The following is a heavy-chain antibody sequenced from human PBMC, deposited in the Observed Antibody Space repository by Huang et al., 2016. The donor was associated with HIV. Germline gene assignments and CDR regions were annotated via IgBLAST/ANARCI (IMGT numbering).Heavy chain of an antibody. Sequence: QVQLVESGGGVVQPGRSLRISCAASGFTFSSYGMHWVRQAPGKGLEWGAVISYDAKKKYYAESVKGRFSISRDNSKTTVYLQLNSLRVEDTAVYYCAKGGSAAAVLDFWGQGTLVTVSS. V-gene: IGHV3-30*18. J-gene: IGHJ4*02. CDR3: AKGGSAAAVLDF. D-gene: IGHD6-13*01. CDR2: ISYDAKKK. CDR1: GFTFSSYG.